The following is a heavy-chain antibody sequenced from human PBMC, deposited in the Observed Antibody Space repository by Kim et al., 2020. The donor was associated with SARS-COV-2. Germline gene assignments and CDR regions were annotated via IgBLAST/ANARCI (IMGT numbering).Heavy chain of an antibody. V-gene: IGHV3-23*01. J-gene: IGHJ4*02. Sequence: YADSVHVRFTISRYNPKNTLYLPMKSLRAEDTAVYYCATSNYYDSSGYSCWGQGTLVTVSS. D-gene: IGHD3-22*01. CDR3: ATSNYYDSSGYSC.